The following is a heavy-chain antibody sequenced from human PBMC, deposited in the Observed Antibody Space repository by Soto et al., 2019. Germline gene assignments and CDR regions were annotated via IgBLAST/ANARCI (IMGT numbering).Heavy chain of an antibody. CDR3: ARMKSGINSDY. J-gene: IGHJ4*02. CDR2: IFHSGST. Sequence: QLQLQESGPGLGKPSGPLSLSCAVSGGSIRCNNRWSWVRQPPGKGLDWIGEIFHSGSTNYNPSLKTRVTISLDKSKNQCSLKLSSVTAADTAVYSWARMKSGINSDYWGQGNLVTVSS. CDR1: GGSIRCNNR. D-gene: IGHD1-26*01. V-gene: IGHV4-4*02.